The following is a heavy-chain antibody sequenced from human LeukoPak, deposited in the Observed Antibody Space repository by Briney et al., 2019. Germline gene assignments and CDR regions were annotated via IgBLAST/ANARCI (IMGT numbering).Heavy chain of an antibody. CDR1: GGTFSSYA. D-gene: IGHD5-12*01. CDR3: VSRGYSGYDFDY. Sequence: GASVKVSCKASGGTFSSYAISWVRQAPGQGLEWMGGIIPIFGTANYAQKFQGRVTITADKSTSTAYMELSSLRSEDTAVYYCVSRGYSGYDFDYWGQGTLVTVSS. V-gene: IGHV1-69*06. CDR2: IIPIFGTA. J-gene: IGHJ4*02.